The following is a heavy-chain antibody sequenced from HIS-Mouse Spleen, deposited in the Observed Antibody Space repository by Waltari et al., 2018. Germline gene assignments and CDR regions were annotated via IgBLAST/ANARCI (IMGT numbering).Heavy chain of an antibody. Sequence: QVTLRESGPALVKPTQTLTLTCTFSGFSLSTSGMCVSWIRQPPGKALEWLARIDWDDDKYYSTSLKTRLNISKETSKNPVVLTMTNMDPVDTATYYCARIAEGYSSGWYAFDYWGQGTLVTVSS. CDR2: IDWDDDK. CDR3: ARIAEGYSSGWYAFDY. J-gene: IGHJ4*02. V-gene: IGHV2-70*15. CDR1: GFSLSTSGMC. D-gene: IGHD6-19*01.